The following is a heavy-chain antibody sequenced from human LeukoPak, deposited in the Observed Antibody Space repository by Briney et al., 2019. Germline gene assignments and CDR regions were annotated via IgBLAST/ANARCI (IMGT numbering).Heavy chain of an antibody. Sequence: GGSLRLSCAASGFTFSTYTMNWVRHGPGRGLEWVSSISPSSGNIYYADSMKGRFTISRDDAKNLLYLQMNSLRAEDTAVYYCGRDQDRGSYHDPIFDYWGQGTLVTVSS. CDR1: GFTFSTYT. D-gene: IGHD1-26*01. CDR2: ISPSSGNI. CDR3: GRDQDRGSYHDPIFDY. V-gene: IGHV3-21*06. J-gene: IGHJ4*02.